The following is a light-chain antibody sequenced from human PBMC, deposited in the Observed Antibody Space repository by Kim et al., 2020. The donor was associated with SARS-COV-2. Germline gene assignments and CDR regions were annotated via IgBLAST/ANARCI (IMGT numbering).Light chain of an antibody. CDR2: DAS. CDR3: QQHNAYPPT. CDR1: QGISRS. J-gene: IGKJ4*01. V-gene: IGKV1-9*01. Sequence: DIQLTQSTSFLSASVGDRVTITCRASQGISRSLAWYQQKPGKAPELLIYDASTLQRGVPSGFSGSGSGTEFTLTITTLQPEDFATYYCQQHNAYPPTFGGGTKVDIK.